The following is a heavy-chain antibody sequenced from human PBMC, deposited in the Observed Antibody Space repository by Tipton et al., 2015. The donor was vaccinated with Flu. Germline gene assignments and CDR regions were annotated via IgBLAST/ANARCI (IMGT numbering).Heavy chain of an antibody. CDR1: GYFISSGYY. CDR2: IIQSGNA. V-gene: IGHV4-38-2*02. J-gene: IGHJ4*02. Sequence: LRLSCTVSGYFISSGYYWGWIRQSPGTGLQWIAAIIQSGNAYYNPSLRSRVTISVDTTKNLFSLNLSSVTATDTAVYYCARDSSGYSIFFDYWGQGTLVTVSS. D-gene: IGHD3-22*01. CDR3: ARDSSGYSIFFDY.